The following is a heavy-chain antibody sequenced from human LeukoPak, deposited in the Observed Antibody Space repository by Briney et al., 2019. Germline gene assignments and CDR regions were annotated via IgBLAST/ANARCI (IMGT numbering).Heavy chain of an antibody. D-gene: IGHD3-10*01. V-gene: IGHV1-2*02. CDR2: INPNSGGT. CDR3: AMSYYYGSGRFSYYMDV. J-gene: IGHJ6*03. CDR1: GYTFTGYY. Sequence: ASVKVSCKASGYTFTGYYMHWVRQAPGQGLEWMGWINPNSGGTNYAQKFQGRVTMTRDTSISTAYMELSRLRSDDTAVYYCAMSYYYGSGRFSYYMDVWGKGTTVTVSS.